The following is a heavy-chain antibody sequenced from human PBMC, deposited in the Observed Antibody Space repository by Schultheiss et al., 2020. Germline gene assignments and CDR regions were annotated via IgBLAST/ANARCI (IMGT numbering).Heavy chain of an antibody. CDR1: GGSISSGSYY. V-gene: IGHV4-61*02. CDR3: ARDRHSSGCGLDY. Sequence: SQTLSLTCTVSGGSISSGSYYWSWIRQPAGKGLEWIGRIYTSGSTNYNPSLRSRVTISVDKSKNQFSLKLSSVTAADTAVYYCARDRHSSGCGLDYWGQGTLVTVSS. CDR2: IYTSGST. D-gene: IGHD6-19*01. J-gene: IGHJ4*02.